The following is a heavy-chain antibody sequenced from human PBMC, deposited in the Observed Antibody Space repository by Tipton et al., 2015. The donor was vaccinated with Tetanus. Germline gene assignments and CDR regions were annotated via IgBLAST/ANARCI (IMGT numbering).Heavy chain of an antibody. D-gene: IGHD3-3*01. CDR2: IYHNENT. V-gene: IGHV4-61*01. CDR1: GGSVSRSSHY. J-gene: IGHJ4*02. Sequence: SLTCTVSGGSVSRSSHYWCWIRQPPGKPLEWVGYIYHNENTNYSPSLKSRITFSVDTSKNQFSLNLRSVTAADTAVYYCARANYDFPKKGPFDSWGPGSLVIVSS. CDR3: ARANYDFPKKGPFDS.